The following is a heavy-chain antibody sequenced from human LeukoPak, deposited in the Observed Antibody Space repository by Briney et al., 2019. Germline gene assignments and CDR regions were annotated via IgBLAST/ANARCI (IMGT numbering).Heavy chain of an antibody. CDR1: GCTFSSYA. CDR3: AKDRPNYYDSSGHYYRRNGDY. CDR2: ITSSGGST. J-gene: IGHJ4*02. Sequence: PGGSLRLSCAASGCTFSSYAMSWVRQAPGKGLEWVSSITSSGGSTYYAGSVKGQFTISRDNSKNTVYLQMNSLRAEDTAVYYCAKDRPNYYDSSGHYYRRNGDYWGQGTLVTVSS. V-gene: IGHV3-23*01. D-gene: IGHD3-22*01.